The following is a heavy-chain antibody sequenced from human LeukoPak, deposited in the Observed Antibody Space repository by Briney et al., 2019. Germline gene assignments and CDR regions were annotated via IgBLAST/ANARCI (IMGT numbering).Heavy chain of an antibody. CDR3: AKTREPSYYYDSSGLRNAFDI. Sequence: GGSLRLSCAASGFTFSSYAMSWVRQAPGKGLEWVSAISGSGGSTYYADSVKGRFTISRDNSKNTLYLQMNSLRADDTAVYYCAKTREPSYYYDSSGLRNAFDIWGQGTMVTVSS. D-gene: IGHD3-22*01. V-gene: IGHV3-23*01. CDR2: ISGSGGST. CDR1: GFTFSSYA. J-gene: IGHJ3*02.